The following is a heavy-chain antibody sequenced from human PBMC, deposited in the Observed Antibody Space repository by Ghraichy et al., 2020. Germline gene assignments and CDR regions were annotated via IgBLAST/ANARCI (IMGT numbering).Heavy chain of an antibody. CDR1: GFTVSSNY. CDR3: ARVWRSDYGDYLYGMDV. Sequence: GGSLRLSCAASGFTVSSNYMSWVRQAPGKGLEWVSVIYSGGSTYYADSVKGRFTISRHNSKNTLYLQMNSLRAEDTAGYYFARVWRSDYGDYLYGMDVWGQGTTVTVSS. V-gene: IGHV3-53*04. CDR2: IYSGGST. J-gene: IGHJ6*02. D-gene: IGHD4-17*01.